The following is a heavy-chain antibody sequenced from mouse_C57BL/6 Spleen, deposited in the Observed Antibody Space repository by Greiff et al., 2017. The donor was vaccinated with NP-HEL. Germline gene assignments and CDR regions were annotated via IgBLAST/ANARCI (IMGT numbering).Heavy chain of an antibody. CDR1: GYSITSGYY. J-gene: IGHJ1*03. V-gene: IGHV3-6*01. Sequence: ESGPGLVKPSQSLSLTCSVTGYSITSGYYWNWIRQFPGNKLEWMGYISYDGSNNYNPSLKNRISITRDTSKNQFFLKLNSVTTEDTATYYCARDYYGSSPWYCDVWGTGTTVTVSS. D-gene: IGHD1-1*01. CDR3: ARDYYGSSPWYCDV. CDR2: ISYDGSN.